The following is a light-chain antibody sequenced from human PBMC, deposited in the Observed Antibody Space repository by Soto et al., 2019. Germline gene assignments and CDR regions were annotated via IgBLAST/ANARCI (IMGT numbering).Light chain of an antibody. Sequence: DVVLTQSPDSLPVSLGERATINCKSSQSLLYSSNNKNYLAWYQQNPGQPPKLLIYWASTRESGVPDRFSGSGSGTDFTLTISCLQAEDVAVYYCQQYYNTPYTFGQGTKVDIK. CDR3: QQYYNTPYT. CDR2: WAS. V-gene: IGKV4-1*01. J-gene: IGKJ2*01. CDR1: QSLLYSSNNKNY.